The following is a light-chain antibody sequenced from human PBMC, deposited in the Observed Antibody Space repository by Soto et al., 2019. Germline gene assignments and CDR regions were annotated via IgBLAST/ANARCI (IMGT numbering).Light chain of an antibody. CDR1: NIWSKS. J-gene: IGLJ2*01. CDR2: DDD. V-gene: IGLV3-21*02. CDR3: EVWDSDTDHVV. Sequence: SYELTQPPSVSVAPGQTASFTCGGHNIWSKSVHWYQQKPGQAPILVIYDDDDRPPGIPGRFSGSNSGSAATLTISRVEAGDEADYYCEVWDSDTDHVVFGGGTKVTVL.